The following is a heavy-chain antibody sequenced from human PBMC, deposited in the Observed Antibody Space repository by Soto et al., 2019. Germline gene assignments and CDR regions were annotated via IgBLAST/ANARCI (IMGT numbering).Heavy chain of an antibody. V-gene: IGHV3-64*04. CDR3: ARVLGLGYCSVGSGYNWFDP. CDR2: ISNNGGST. D-gene: IGHD2-15*01. J-gene: IGHJ5*02. Sequence: PGGSLRLSCSASGFTFSSYVMHWVRQAPGKGLEYVSAISNNGGSTSYSDSVRGRFTISRDNSKNTVYLQMNSLRAEDTAVYYCARVLGLGYCSVGSGYNWFDPWGQGT. CDR1: GFTFSSYV.